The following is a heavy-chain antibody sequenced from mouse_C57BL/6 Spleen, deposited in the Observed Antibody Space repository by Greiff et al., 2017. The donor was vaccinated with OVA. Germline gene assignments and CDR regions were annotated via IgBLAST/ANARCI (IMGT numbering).Heavy chain of an antibody. CDR2: IYPSDSGT. Sequence: QVQLQQPGAELVRPGSSVKLSCKASGYTFTSYWMDWVRQRPGQGLEWIGNIYPSDSGTHYNQKFKDKATLTVDTSSSTAYMQLSSLTSEDSAVYYGTRPSGYAMDYWGQGTSVTVSA. CDR3: TRPSGYAMDY. CDR1: GYTFTSYW. J-gene: IGHJ4*01. D-gene: IGHD3-1*01. V-gene: IGHV1-61*01.